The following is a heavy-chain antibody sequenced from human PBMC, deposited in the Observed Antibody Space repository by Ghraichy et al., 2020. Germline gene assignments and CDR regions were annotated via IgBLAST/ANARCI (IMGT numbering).Heavy chain of an antibody. D-gene: IGHD1-1*01. CDR1: GFTVSSNY. Sequence: GSLNISCAASGFTVSSNYMSWVRQAPGKGLEWVSVIYSGGSTYYADSVKGRFTISRHNSKNTLYLQMNSLRAEDTAVYYCARIDWNDALVIDAFDIWGQGTMVTVSS. CDR3: ARIDWNDALVIDAFDI. CDR2: IYSGGST. J-gene: IGHJ3*02. V-gene: IGHV3-53*04.